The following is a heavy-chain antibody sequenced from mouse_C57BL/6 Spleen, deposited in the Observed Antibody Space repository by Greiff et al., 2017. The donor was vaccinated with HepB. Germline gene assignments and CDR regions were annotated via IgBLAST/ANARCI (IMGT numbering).Heavy chain of an antibody. CDR1: GYTFTSYW. V-gene: IGHV1-55*01. CDR2: IYPGSGST. D-gene: IGHD4-1*01. J-gene: IGHJ4*01. CDR3: ARWEVMAAMDY. Sequence: QVQLKQPGAELVKPGASVKMSCKASGYTFTSYWITWVKQRPGQGLEWIGDIYPGSGSTNYNEKFKSKATLTVDTSSSTAYMQLSSLTSEDSAVYYCARWEVMAAMDYWGQGTSVTVSS.